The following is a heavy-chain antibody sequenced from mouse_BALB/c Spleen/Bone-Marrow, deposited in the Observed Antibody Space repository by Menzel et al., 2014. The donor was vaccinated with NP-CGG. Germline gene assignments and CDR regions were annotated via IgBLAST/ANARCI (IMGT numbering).Heavy chain of an antibody. J-gene: IGHJ4*01. Sequence: EVKVVESGGGLVQPGGSLKLSCAASGFTFSSYGMSWARQTPDKRLELVATINSNGGSTYYPDSVKGRFTISRDNAKNTLYLQMSSLKSEDTAMYYCARIWAYYAMDYWGQGTSVTVSS. CDR1: GFTFSSYG. D-gene: IGHD4-1*01. CDR2: INSNGGST. CDR3: ARIWAYYAMDY. V-gene: IGHV5-6-3*01.